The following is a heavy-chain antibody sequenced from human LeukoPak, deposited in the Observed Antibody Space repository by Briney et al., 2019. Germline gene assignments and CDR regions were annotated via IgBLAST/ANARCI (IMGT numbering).Heavy chain of an antibody. D-gene: IGHD5-12*01. CDR1: GFTVSSKY. J-gene: IGHJ4*02. Sequence: GGSLRLSCAASGFTVSSKYMSWVRQAPGKGLEWVSGINWNGGSTGYADSVKGRFTISRDNAKNSLYLQMNSLRAEDTALYHCARDQGYSGYDFSDYWGQGTLVTVSS. CDR2: INWNGGST. CDR3: ARDQGYSGYDFSDY. V-gene: IGHV3-20*01.